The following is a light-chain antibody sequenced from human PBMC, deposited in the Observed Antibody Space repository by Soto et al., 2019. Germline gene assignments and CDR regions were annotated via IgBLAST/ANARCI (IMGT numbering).Light chain of an antibody. CDR2: GAS. CDR1: QIVTGTY. V-gene: IGKV3-20*01. CDR3: QQYGSPPTT. J-gene: IGKJ1*01. Sequence: EIVLTQSPGTLSLSPGERATLSCRASQIVTGTYLAWYQQKPGQAPRLLIYGASSRAPGILDRFSGSGSGTDFTLTISRLEPEDFAVYSCQQYGSPPTTFGQGTKVEIK.